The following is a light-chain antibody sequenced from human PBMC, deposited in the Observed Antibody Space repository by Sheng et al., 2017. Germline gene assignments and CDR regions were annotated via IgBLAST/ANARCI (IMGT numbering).Light chain of an antibody. CDR2: DVS. J-gene: IGLJ3*02. Sequence: QSALTQPASVSGSPGQSITISCTGTSSDVGNYNFVSWYQHHPDKAPKLMIYDVSKRASGASNRFSASKSGNTASLTISGLQAEDEADYYCCSFAGGDTWVFGGGTKVTVL. V-gene: IGLV2-23*02. CDR3: CSFAGGDTWV. CDR1: SSDVGNYNF.